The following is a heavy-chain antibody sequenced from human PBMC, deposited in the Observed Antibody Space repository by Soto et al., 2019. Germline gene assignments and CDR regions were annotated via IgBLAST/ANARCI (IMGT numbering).Heavy chain of an antibody. V-gene: IGHV3-11*01. CDR3: ARALVLGVGALSQ. D-gene: IGHD1-26*01. CDR1: GFTFSAYY. Sequence: QVQLVESGGGLVKPEGSLRLSCAGSGFTFSAYYMSWIRQAPGKGLEWVSYISDSGSLTHYGDSVKGRFTISRDNAKASLYLQMDSLRAEDTAIYYCARALVLGVGALSQWGQGTLVTVSS. J-gene: IGHJ4*02. CDR2: ISDSGSLT.